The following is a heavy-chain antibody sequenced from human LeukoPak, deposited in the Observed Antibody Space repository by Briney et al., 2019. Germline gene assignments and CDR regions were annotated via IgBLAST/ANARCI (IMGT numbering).Heavy chain of an antibody. V-gene: IGHV1-24*01. CDR2: FDPEDGET. CDR1: GYTLTELS. D-gene: IGHD1-26*01. J-gene: IGHJ4*02. Sequence: ASVKVSCKGSGYTLTELSMHWVRQAPGKGLEWMGGFDPEDGETIYAQKFQGRVTMTEDTSTDTAYMELSSLRSEDTAVYYCAKGGSYYPGLGGYYFDYWGQGTLVTVSS. CDR3: AKGGSYYPGLGGYYFDY.